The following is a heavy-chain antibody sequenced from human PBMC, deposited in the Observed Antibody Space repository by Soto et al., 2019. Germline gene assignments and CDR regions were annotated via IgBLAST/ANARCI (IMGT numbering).Heavy chain of an antibody. CDR2: IWYDGSNK. CDR1: GFTFSSYG. V-gene: IGHV3-33*01. D-gene: IGHD3-22*01. J-gene: IGHJ4*02. CDR3: ARVDSSGYYPPSY. Sequence: GGSLRLSCAASGFTFSSYGMHWVRQAPGKGLEWVAVIWYDGSNKYYADSVKGRFTISRDNSKNTLYLQMNSLRAEDTAVYYCARVDSSGYYPPSYWGQGTLVTVSS.